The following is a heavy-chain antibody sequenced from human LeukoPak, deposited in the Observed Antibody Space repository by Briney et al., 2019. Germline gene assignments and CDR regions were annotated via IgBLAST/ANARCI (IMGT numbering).Heavy chain of an antibody. CDR1: GFTFDDYA. CDR2: ISWNSGSI. V-gene: IGHV3-9*01. J-gene: IGHJ6*02. D-gene: IGHD6-13*01. Sequence: GGSLRLSCAASGFTFDDYAMHWVRQAPGKGLEWVSGISWNSGSIGYADSVKGRFTISRDNAKNSLYLQMNSLRAEDTALYYCAKDIRGRSSFTQDYYYYGMDVWGQGTTVTVSS. CDR3: AKDIRGRSSFTQDYYYYGMDV.